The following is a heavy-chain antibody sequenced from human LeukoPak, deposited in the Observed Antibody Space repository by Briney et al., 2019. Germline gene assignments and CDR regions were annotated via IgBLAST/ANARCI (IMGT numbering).Heavy chain of an antibody. D-gene: IGHD2-15*01. V-gene: IGHV1-18*01. CDR1: GYTFTNYG. J-gene: IGHJ4*02. Sequence: ASVKVSSKTSGYTFTNYGISCVRQAPGQGLYWMAWISVNNGNPNSAQTFQGRVTMTKDTFTSRAYMELRSVRSDYTAVYFCVRSDRGYCLGDDCDSGDFWGQGTLVTVSS. CDR3: VRSDRGYCLGDDCDSGDF. CDR2: ISVNNGNP.